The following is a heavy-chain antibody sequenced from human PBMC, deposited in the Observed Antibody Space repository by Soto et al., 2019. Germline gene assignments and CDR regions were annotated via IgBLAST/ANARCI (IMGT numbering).Heavy chain of an antibody. CDR2: IIHIVGTA. CDR1: GGTFSSYT. Sequence: QVQLVQSGAEGKKSGSSVNVSCKASGGTFSSYTISWVRQAPGQGLEWMGGIIHIVGTANYAPKFQGRGMITAEEYTSTAYMELSSLRSEDTAVYYCARDAPLDGYNGWGKRTMVTVSS. J-gene: IGHJ4*02. CDR3: ARDAPLDGYNG. V-gene: IGHV1-69*12. D-gene: IGHD5-12*01.